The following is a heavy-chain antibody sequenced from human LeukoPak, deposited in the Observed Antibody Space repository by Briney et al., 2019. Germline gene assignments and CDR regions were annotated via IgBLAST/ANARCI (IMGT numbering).Heavy chain of an antibody. D-gene: IGHD5/OR15-5a*01. V-gene: IGHV3-21*04. J-gene: IGHJ4*02. CDR2: ISSSSSYI. CDR1: GFTFSSYS. Sequence: GGSLRLSCAASGFTFSSYSMNWVRQAPGKGLEWVSSISSSSSYIYYADSVKGRFTISRDNSKNTLYLQMNSLRAEDTAVYYCAKYRSIGSTPGIDYWGQGTLVTVSS. CDR3: AKYRSIGSTPGIDY.